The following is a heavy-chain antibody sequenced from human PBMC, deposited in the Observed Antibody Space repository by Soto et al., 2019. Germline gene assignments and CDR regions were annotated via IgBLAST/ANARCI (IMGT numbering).Heavy chain of an antibody. D-gene: IGHD6-19*01. CDR3: ARVPRMGQWLTSGRNWFDP. CDR2: VNHSGST. J-gene: IGHJ5*02. V-gene: IGHV4-34*01. Sequence: QVQLQQWGAGLLKPSETLSLTCAVYGGSFSGYYWSWIRQPPGKGLEWIGEVNHSGSTNYNPSLKRRVPISVDTSKNQFSLKLTSVTAAATGVYYCARVPRMGQWLTSGRNWFDPWGQGTLVTVSS. CDR1: GGSFSGYY.